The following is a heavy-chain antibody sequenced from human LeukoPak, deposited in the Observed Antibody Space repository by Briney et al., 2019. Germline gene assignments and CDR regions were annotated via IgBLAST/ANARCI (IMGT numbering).Heavy chain of an antibody. CDR1: GYTLTELS. Sequence: ASVKVSCKVSGYTLTELSMHWVRQAPGKGLEWMGGFDPEDGETIYAQKFQGRVTMTEDTSTDTAYMELSSLRSEDTAVYYCARGPYCSSTSCPAGWFDPWGQGTLVTVSS. CDR3: ARGPYCSSTSCPAGWFDP. CDR2: FDPEDGET. V-gene: IGHV1-24*01. D-gene: IGHD2-2*01. J-gene: IGHJ5*02.